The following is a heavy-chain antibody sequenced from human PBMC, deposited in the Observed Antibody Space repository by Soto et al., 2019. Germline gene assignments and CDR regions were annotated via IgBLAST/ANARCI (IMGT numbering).Heavy chain of an antibody. CDR3: AMSSGWTNFNAFDI. CDR2: ISGSGGST. CDR1: GFTFSSYA. D-gene: IGHD6-19*01. Sequence: GESLKISCAASGFTFSSYAMSWVRQAPGKGLEWVSAISGSGGSTYYADSVKGRFTISRDNSKNTLYLQMNSLRAEDTAVYYCAMSSGWTNFNAFDIWGQGTMVTVSS. J-gene: IGHJ3*02. V-gene: IGHV3-23*01.